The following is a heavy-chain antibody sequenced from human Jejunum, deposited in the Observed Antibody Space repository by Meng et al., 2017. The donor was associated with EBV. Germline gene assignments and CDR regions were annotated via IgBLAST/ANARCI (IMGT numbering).Heavy chain of an antibody. Sequence: QVQLVQSGVEVKKPGSSVKVSCRASGGTFSSYVINWVRQAPGQGLEWMGGIIPIFGRTNYALEFQDRVTITADKFTSTVYMEMSSLKSEDTAVYYCARDQGRDYDSSTYYTHWGRGTLVTVSS. V-gene: IGHV1-69*06. CDR2: IIPIFGRT. CDR1: GGTFSSYV. D-gene: IGHD3-22*01. CDR3: ARDQGRDYDSSTYYTH. J-gene: IGHJ4*02.